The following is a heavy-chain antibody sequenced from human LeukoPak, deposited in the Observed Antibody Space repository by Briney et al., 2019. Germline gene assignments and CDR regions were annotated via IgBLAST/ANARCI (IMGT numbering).Heavy chain of an antibody. Sequence: SETLSLTCTVSGGSISSSSYYWGWIRQPPGKGLEWIGSIYYSGSTYYNPSLKSRVTISVDTSKNQFSLKLSSVTAADTAVYYCARGYCSGGSCYTPDAFDIWGQGTMVTVSS. D-gene: IGHD2-15*01. V-gene: IGHV4-39*07. J-gene: IGHJ3*02. CDR1: GGSISSSSYY. CDR2: IYYSGST. CDR3: ARGYCSGGSCYTPDAFDI.